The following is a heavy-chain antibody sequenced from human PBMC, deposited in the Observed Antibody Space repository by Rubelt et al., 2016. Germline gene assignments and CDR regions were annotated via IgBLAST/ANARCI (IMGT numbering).Heavy chain of an antibody. CDR2: ISASDRST. J-gene: IGHJ4*02. Sequence: GKGLEWVSGISASDRSTYYADSLKGRFTISRDNSKNTLFLQMNSLRAKDTAVYYCARSGGWFGADYWGQGTLVTVSS. V-gene: IGHV3-23*01. CDR3: ARSGGWFGADY. D-gene: IGHD3-10*01.